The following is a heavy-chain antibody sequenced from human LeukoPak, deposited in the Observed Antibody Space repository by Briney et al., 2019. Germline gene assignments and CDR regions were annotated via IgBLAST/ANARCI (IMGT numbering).Heavy chain of an antibody. CDR2: IKPDGSEK. J-gene: IGHJ4*02. CDR3: ARDQTPFV. Sequence: PGGSLRLSCAASGFTFSDYYMSWIRQAAGKGLEWVANIKPDGSEKYYVDSVKGRFTISRDNAKNSLYLQMNSLRAEDTAVYYCARDQTPFVWGQGTLVTVSS. CDR1: GFTFSDYY. V-gene: IGHV3-7*01.